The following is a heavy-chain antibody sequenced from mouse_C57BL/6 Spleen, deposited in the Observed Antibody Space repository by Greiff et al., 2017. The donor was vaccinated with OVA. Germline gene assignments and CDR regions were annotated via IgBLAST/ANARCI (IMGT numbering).Heavy chain of an antibody. D-gene: IGHD4-1*01. CDR1: GYAFSSSW. J-gene: IGHJ2*01. CDR3: ATNLYYFDY. CDR2: IYPGDGDT. Sequence: VKVEESGPELVKPGASVKISCKASGYAFSSSWMNWVKQRPGKGLEWIGRIYPGDGDTNYNGKFKGKATLTADKSSSTAYMQLSSLTSEDSAVYFCATNLYYFDYWGQGTTLTVSS. V-gene: IGHV1-82*01.